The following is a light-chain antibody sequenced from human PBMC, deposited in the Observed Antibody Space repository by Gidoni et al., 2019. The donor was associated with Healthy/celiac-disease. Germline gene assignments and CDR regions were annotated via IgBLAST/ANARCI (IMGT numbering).Light chain of an antibody. J-gene: IGKJ5*01. CDR3: QQYGSSPPRFT. Sequence: DIVLTQSAGTLTFAPGERATLSCRASPSVSSSYLAWYQQKPGHAPMLLIYGASSRATSIPDRFSGSGSGTDFTLTISRMEPEDFAVYYCQQYGSSPPRFTFGQGTRLEIK. V-gene: IGKV3-20*01. CDR2: GAS. CDR1: PSVSSSY.